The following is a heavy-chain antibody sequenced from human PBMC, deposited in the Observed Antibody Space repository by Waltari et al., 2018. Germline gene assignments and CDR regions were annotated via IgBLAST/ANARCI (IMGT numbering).Heavy chain of an antibody. V-gene: IGHV3-30*01. CDR1: GFTFGSFA. D-gene: IGHD3-16*01. CDR3: ARDYIGGGLDY. J-gene: IGHJ4*02. Sequence: QVQLVESGGGGVQPGRSLRLSCAASGFTFGSFAMHWVRQAPGRGLEWVSIISQDGIIQHYADSVKGRFTISRDNSKNILSLQMNSLRAEDTAVYYCARDYIGGGLDYWGQGNLVTVSS. CDR2: ISQDGIIQ.